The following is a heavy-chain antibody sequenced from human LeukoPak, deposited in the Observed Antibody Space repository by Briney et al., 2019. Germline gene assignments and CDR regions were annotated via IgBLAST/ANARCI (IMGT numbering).Heavy chain of an antibody. Sequence: PSETLSLTCTVSGGSISSGDYYWSWIRQPPGKGLEWIGYIYYSGSTYYNPSLKSRVTISVDTSKNQSSLKLSSVTAADTAVYYCARGLAYDFWSGYSNWFDPWGQGTLVTVSS. CDR1: GGSISSGDYY. CDR3: ARGLAYDFWSGYSNWFDP. J-gene: IGHJ5*02. V-gene: IGHV4-30-4*01. D-gene: IGHD3-3*01. CDR2: IYYSGST.